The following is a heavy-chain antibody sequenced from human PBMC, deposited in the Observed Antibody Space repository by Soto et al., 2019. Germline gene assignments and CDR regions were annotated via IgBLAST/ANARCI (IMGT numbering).Heavy chain of an antibody. CDR3: ARGAHVDIVATIYFDY. Sequence: QVQLVQSGAEVKKPGASVKVSCKASGYTFTSYYMHWVRQAPGQGLEWMGIINPSGGSTSYAQKFQGRVTMTRDTSTSTVYMELSSLRSEDTAVYYCARGAHVDIVATIYFDYWGQGTLVTVSS. D-gene: IGHD5-12*01. V-gene: IGHV1-46*03. CDR2: INPSGGST. CDR1: GYTFTSYY. J-gene: IGHJ4*02.